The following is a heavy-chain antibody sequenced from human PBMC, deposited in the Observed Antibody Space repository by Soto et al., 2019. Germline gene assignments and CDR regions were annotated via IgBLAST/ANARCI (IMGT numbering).Heavy chain of an antibody. V-gene: IGHV1-69*01. CDR3: ARGGSGYVWFNEF. CDR2: IIPVFGTT. CDR1: GGLFSSYA. Sequence: QEQLVQSGAEVKKSGSSVKVSCKASGGLFSSYAVSWVRQAPGQGREWMGGIIPVFGTTYYAQKFQGRVTITADESTNTAYMELSSLRSDDTAMYYCARGGSGYVWFNEFWGQGTLVSVSS. D-gene: IGHD3-22*01. J-gene: IGHJ4*02.